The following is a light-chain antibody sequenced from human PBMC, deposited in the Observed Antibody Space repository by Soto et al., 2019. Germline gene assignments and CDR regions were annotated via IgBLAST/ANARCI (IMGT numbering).Light chain of an antibody. V-gene: IGKV3-15*01. Sequence: EIVMTQSPATLSVSPGERATLSCRASQSVSGNLAWYQQKPGQAPRLLIYGASTRAPGIPARFSGSGSGTEFTLTISSLQSEDFAVYYCQQYNNWPPWTVGQGTKVEIK. CDR3: QQYNNWPPWT. CDR1: QSVSGN. J-gene: IGKJ1*01. CDR2: GAS.